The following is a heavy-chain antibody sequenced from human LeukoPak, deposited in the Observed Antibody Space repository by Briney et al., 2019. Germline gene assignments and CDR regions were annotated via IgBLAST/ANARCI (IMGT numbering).Heavy chain of an antibody. Sequence: SQTLSLTCTVSGGSISSGGYYWSWIRQHPGKGLEWIGYIYYSGSTYYKPSLKSRVTISVDTSKNQFSLKLSSVTAADTAVYYCARSLYYYDSSGYDYFDYWGQGTLVTVSS. CDR2: IYYSGST. D-gene: IGHD3-22*01. CDR3: ARSLYYYDSSGYDYFDY. V-gene: IGHV4-31*03. CDR1: GGSISSGGYY. J-gene: IGHJ4*02.